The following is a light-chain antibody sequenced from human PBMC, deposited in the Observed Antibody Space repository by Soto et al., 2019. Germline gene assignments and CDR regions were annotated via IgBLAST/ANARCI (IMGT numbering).Light chain of an antibody. Sequence: DIQLTQSPSFLSASLGDRVTITCRASQGISSSLAWYQQKPGKVPKLLIYAASTLQGGVPSRFSGSGSGTQFTLTISSLQPEDVATYYCQQIHTYPITFGQGTRLE. V-gene: IGKV1-9*01. CDR2: AAS. CDR3: QQIHTYPIT. CDR1: QGISSS. J-gene: IGKJ5*01.